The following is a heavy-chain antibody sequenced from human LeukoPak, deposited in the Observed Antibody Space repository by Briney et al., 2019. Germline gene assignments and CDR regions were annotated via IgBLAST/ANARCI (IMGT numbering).Heavy chain of an antibody. V-gene: IGHV3-23*01. CDR1: GFTFSSYA. J-gene: IGHJ6*02. CDR2: ISGSGGST. Sequence: PGGSLRLSCAASGFTFSSYAMSWVRQAPGKGLEWVSAISGSGGSTYYADSVKGRLTISRDNSKNTLYLQMNSLRAEDTAVYYCAKDRGMGFWSMDVRGQGTTVTVSS. D-gene: IGHD3-10*01. CDR3: AKDRGMGFWSMDV.